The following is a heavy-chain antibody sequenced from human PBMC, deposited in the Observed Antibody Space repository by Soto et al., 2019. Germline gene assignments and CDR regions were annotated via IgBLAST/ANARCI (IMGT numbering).Heavy chain of an antibody. Sequence: EVQLLESGGGLVQPGGSLRLSCVASEFTFSTYAMSWVRQAPGKGLEWVSTISGSGGSTYYADSVKGRFTISRDSSKNTLLLQMNSLRAEDTAVYFCAKVVGQQLVDYWGQGTLVTVSS. D-gene: IGHD6-13*01. J-gene: IGHJ4*02. CDR2: ISGSGGST. CDR1: EFTFSTYA. V-gene: IGHV3-23*01. CDR3: AKVVGQQLVDY.